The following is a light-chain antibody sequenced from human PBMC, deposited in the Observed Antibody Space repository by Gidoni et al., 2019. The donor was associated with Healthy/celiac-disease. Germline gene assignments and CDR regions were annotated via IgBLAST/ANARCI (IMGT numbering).Light chain of an antibody. CDR1: QGISSY. V-gene: IGKV1-8*01. J-gene: IGKJ2*01. Sequence: AILLTQSPSSFSASPGDRVTLTCRASQGISSYLAWYQQKPGKAPKLLIYAASTLQSGVPSRFSGSGSGTDFTLTISCLQSEDFATYYCQQYYSYPYTFGQGTKLEIK. CDR2: AAS. CDR3: QQYYSYPYT.